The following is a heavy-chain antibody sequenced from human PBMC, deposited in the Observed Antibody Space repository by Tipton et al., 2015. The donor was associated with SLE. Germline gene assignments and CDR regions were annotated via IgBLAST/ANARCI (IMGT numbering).Heavy chain of an antibody. CDR3: ARGFKDYQLYFDY. Sequence: QLVQSGGGLVQPGGSLRLSCAASGFDFSGYSMNWVRQAPGKGLEWVSYISGTTNVMYYADSVKGRFTVSRDNAKNSLYLQMNSLRAEDTAVYYCARGFKDYQLYFDYWGQGTLVTVSS. J-gene: IGHJ4*02. CDR2: ISGTTNVM. CDR1: GFDFSGYS. V-gene: IGHV3-48*01. D-gene: IGHD2-2*01.